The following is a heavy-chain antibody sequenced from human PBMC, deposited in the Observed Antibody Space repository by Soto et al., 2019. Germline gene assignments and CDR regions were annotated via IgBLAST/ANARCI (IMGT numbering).Heavy chain of an antibody. D-gene: IGHD5-18*01. V-gene: IGHV3-64*01. CDR3: AKSTWRHRYMFVP. CDR2: ISSNGGST. J-gene: IGHJ5*02. Sequence: GGSLRLSCAASGFTFSSYVMHWVRQAPGKGLEYVSVISSNGGSTYYANSVKGRFTISRDNPKNTLYLQMDSLRAEDTAVYYCAKSTWRHRYMFVPSGQGTRVTVS. CDR1: GFTFSSYV.